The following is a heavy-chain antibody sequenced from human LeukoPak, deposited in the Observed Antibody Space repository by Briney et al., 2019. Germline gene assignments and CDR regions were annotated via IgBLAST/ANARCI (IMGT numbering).Heavy chain of an antibody. Sequence: GESLKISCNGSGYSFNSYWIGWVRQMSGKGPEWMGIIYPGDSDTRYSPSFQGQVTISADKSISTAYLQRSSLTASNTAIYYCARLRGETTIRNAFDICGEGKMVSASS. CDR2: IYPGDSDT. J-gene: IGHJ3*02. CDR3: ARLRGETTIRNAFDI. V-gene: IGHV5-51*01. CDR1: GYSFNSYW. D-gene: IGHD2-21*02.